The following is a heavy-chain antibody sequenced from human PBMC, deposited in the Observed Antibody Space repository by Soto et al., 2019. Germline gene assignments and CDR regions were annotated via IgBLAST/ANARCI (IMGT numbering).Heavy chain of an antibody. CDR2: IYPGDSDA. V-gene: IGHV5-51*01. CDR1: EDNCINYW. Sequence: EPQRNWYRGAEDNCINYWSGWVRQTPGKGLEWMGMIYPGDSDARYSPSFEGQVTFSVDKSINTAYLQWNSLKASDTAMYYCARQGGEYNTMSDYWGQGTLVTV. CDR3: ARQGGEYNTMSDY. D-gene: IGHD3-10*01. J-gene: IGHJ4*02.